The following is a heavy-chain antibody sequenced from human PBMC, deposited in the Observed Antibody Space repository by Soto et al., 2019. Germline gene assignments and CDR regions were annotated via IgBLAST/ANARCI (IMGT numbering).Heavy chain of an antibody. CDR3: AKFGGNSQPY. Sequence: EVQLLESGGGLVQPGGSLRLSCAASGFTFSSYAMNWVRQAPGKGLEWVSLISGSGSSTYSADSVKGRFTISRDNSKNTLYLQMNSLRAEDTAVYYCAKFGGNSQPYWGQGTLVTVSS. CDR1: GFTFSSYA. CDR2: ISGSGSST. D-gene: IGHD2-21*02. J-gene: IGHJ4*02. V-gene: IGHV3-23*01.